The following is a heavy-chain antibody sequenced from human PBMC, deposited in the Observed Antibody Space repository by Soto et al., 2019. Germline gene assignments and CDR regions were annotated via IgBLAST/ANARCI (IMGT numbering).Heavy chain of an antibody. V-gene: IGHV1-69*06. J-gene: IGHJ6*02. Sequence: SGKVCCEASGGTFSSYSISWVRQAPGQGLEWMGGIIPIFGTANYAQKFQGRVTITADKSTSTAYMELSSLRSEDTAVYYCARDIVVVPAASSYIGRYGMDVWGQGTTVTVSS. CDR1: GGTFSSYS. D-gene: IGHD2-2*01. CDR3: ARDIVVVPAASSYIGRYGMDV. CDR2: IIPIFGTA.